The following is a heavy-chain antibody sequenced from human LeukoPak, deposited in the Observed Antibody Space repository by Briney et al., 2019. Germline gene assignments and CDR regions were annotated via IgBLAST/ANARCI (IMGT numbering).Heavy chain of an antibody. D-gene: IGHD3-16*01. J-gene: IGHJ5*02. CDR2: IYPADSDT. Sequence: GESLKISFKGSGYSFTTYWIGWVRQMPGKGLEWMGVIYPADSDTKYSPSFQGQVTISADKSISTAYLQWSSLKVSDTAMYYCARHLGNWFDPWGQGTLVTVSS. V-gene: IGHV5-51*01. CDR1: GYSFTTYW. CDR3: ARHLGNWFDP.